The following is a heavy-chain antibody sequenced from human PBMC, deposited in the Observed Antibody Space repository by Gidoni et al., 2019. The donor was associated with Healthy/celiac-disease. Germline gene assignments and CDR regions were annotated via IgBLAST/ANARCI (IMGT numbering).Heavy chain of an antibody. D-gene: IGHD4-17*01. J-gene: IGHJ4*02. CDR3: TRGPVTRIPRFDF. CDR2: ISETGNTV. CDR1: GFRFTTYT. Sequence: EVQLVESGGGSVQPGESLRLSCAASGFRFTTYTMNWVRQAPGRGLEWVSQISETGNTVAYAESVKGRFTISRDNEKNAVFLQMNNRRDEDSAVYFCTRGPVTRIPRFDFWGQGTLATVSS. V-gene: IGHV3-48*02.